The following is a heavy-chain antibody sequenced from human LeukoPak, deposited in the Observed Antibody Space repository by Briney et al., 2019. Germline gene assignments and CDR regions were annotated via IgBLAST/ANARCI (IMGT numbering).Heavy chain of an antibody. J-gene: IGHJ4*02. CDR1: GFTFSSYG. CDR2: IWYDGSNK. CDR3: ARDPSTIAVAGLDY. V-gene: IGHV3-33*01. Sequence: GGSLRLSCAASGFTFSSYGVHWVRQAPGKGLEWVAVIWYDGSNKYYADSVKGRFTISRDNSKNTLYLQMNSLRAEDTAVYYCARDPSTIAVAGLDYWGQGTLVTVSS. D-gene: IGHD6-19*01.